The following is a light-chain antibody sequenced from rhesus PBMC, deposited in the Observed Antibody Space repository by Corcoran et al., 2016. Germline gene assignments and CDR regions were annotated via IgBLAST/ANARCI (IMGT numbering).Light chain of an antibody. CDR1: EDLKDS. CDR3: QHSFGPPYS. CDR2: KAY. Sequence: DIQMTQSPSSLSASVGDRVTITCRASEDLKDSLNWYQQKPGKAPDRLIYKAYPLRSGVPSRFSGCGSGTDYTFTISGLQSEDVASYFCQHSFGPPYSFGQGTRVEIK. V-gene: IGKV1-74*01. J-gene: IGKJ2*01.